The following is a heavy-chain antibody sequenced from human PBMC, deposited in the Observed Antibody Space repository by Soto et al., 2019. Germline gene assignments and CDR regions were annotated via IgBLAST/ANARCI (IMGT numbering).Heavy chain of an antibody. CDR3: ARVNTFYYYMDV. CDR1: GGTFSSNS. V-gene: IGHV1-69*02. J-gene: IGHJ6*03. Sequence: SVKVSCKASGGTFSSNSITWVRQAPGQGLEWMGRFIPILGIANYAQKFQGRVTITADKSTSTAYMELSSLRSEDTAVYYCARVNTFYYYMDVWGKGTTVTVSS. CDR2: FIPILGIA.